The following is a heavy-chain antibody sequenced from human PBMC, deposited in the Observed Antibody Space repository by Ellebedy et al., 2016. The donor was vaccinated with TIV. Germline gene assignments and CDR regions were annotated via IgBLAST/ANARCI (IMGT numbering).Heavy chain of an antibody. Sequence: SETLSLXXAVYGGTFSDYYWSWIRQSPGKGLEWIGEINHSGSSNYNPSLKSRATISVDTSKNQFSLKLSSVTAADTALYYCARHYPGGYPGGVWGKGTTVTVSS. CDR1: GGTFSDYY. V-gene: IGHV4-34*01. J-gene: IGHJ6*04. CDR3: ARHYPGGYPGGV. D-gene: IGHD2-15*01. CDR2: INHSGSS.